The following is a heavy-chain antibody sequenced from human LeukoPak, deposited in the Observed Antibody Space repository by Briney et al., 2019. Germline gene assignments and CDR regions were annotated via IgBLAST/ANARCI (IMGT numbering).Heavy chain of an antibody. CDR3: AKTKASTSGFPLDL. Sequence: PGGSLRLSCAASGFMFSDYAMSWVRQAPGKGLEWVSSISGSGGSIYDADSVKGRFTISRDNSKNTLYLQMNSLRAEDTAVYYCAKTKASTSGFPLDLWGQGTLVTVSS. D-gene: IGHD3-22*01. CDR1: GFMFSDYA. V-gene: IGHV3-23*01. J-gene: IGHJ5*02. CDR2: ISGSGGSI.